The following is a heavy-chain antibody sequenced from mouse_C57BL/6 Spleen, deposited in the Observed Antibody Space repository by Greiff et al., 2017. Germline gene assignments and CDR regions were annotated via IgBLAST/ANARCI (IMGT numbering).Heavy chain of an antibody. CDR1: GYTFTSYS. V-gene: IGHV1-52*01. Sequence: QVQLQQSGAELVRPGSSVKLSCKASGYTFTSYSMHWVKQRPIQGLEWIGNIDPSDSETHYNQKFKDKATLTVDKSSSTAYMQLSSLTSEDSAVYYCARLNYYADYYAMDYWGQGTSVTVSS. J-gene: IGHJ4*01. CDR3: ARLNYYADYYAMDY. CDR2: IDPSDSET. D-gene: IGHD1-1*01.